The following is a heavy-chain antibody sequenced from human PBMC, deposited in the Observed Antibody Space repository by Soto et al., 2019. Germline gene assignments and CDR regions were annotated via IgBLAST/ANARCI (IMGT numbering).Heavy chain of an antibody. CDR1: GGTFSSYA. Sequence: SVKVSCKASGGTFSSYAISWVRQAPGQGLEWMGGIIPIFGTANYAQKFQGRVTITADESTSTAYMELSSLRSEDTAVYYCARDRGITGTAYTHYCYYGMDVWGQGTTVTVSS. J-gene: IGHJ6*02. D-gene: IGHD1-7*01. CDR3: ARDRGITGTAYTHYCYYGMDV. CDR2: IIPIFGTA. V-gene: IGHV1-69*13.